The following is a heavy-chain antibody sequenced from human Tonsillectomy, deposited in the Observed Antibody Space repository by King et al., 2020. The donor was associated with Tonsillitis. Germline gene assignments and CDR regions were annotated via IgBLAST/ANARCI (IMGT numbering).Heavy chain of an antibody. J-gene: IGHJ4*02. D-gene: IGHD6-6*01. CDR2: ISSSGSTI. CDR3: VRDSGAVPLDC. Sequence: QVQLVESGGGLVKPGGSLRLSCAASGFTFSDYYMSWIRQAPGKGLEWLAYISSSGSTIYYADSVKGRFTISRDNAKNSLFLQMNSLRTEDTAVYYCVRDSGAVPLDCWGQGTLVTVSS. V-gene: IGHV3-11*01. CDR1: GFTFSDYY.